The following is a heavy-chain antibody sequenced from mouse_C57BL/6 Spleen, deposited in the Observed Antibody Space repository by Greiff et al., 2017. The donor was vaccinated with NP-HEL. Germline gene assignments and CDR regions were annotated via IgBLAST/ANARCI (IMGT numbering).Heavy chain of an antibody. CDR3: ARGEPYYYAMDY. CDR1: GYTFTSYW. CDR2: IHPSDSDT. V-gene: IGHV1-74*01. J-gene: IGHJ4*01. Sequence: VQLQQPGAELVKPGASVKVSCTASGYTFTSYWMHWVKQRPGQGLEWIGRIHPSDSDTNYNQKFKGKATLTVDKSSSTAYMQLSSLTSEDSAVYYCARGEPYYYAMDYWGQGTSVTVSS.